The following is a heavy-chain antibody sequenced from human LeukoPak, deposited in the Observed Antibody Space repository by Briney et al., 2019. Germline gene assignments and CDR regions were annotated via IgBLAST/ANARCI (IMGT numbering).Heavy chain of an antibody. CDR3: ARGGGMGHYYYYMDV. CDR1: GGSISSYY. Sequence: SETLSLTCTVSGGSISSYYWSWIRQPAGKGLEWIGRIYTSGSTNYNPSLKSRVTMSVDTSKNQFSLKLSSVTAADTAVYYCARGGGMGHYYYYMDVWGKGTTVTISS. D-gene: IGHD5-24*01. V-gene: IGHV4-4*07. CDR2: IYTSGST. J-gene: IGHJ6*03.